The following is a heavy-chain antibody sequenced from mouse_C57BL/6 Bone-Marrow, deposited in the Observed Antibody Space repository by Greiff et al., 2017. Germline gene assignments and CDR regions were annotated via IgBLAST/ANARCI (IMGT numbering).Heavy chain of an antibody. J-gene: IGHJ2*01. CDR2: IYPRSGNT. CDR1: GYTFTSYG. D-gene: IGHD3-1*01. CDR3: ARSGYCGPLAY. Sequence: VQLQESGAELARPGASVKLSCKASGYTFTSYGISWVKQRTGQGLEWIGEIYPRSGNTYYNEKLKGKATLTADKSSSTAYMELRSLTSEDSAVYVCARSGYCGPLAYWGQGTTLTVSS. V-gene: IGHV1-81*01.